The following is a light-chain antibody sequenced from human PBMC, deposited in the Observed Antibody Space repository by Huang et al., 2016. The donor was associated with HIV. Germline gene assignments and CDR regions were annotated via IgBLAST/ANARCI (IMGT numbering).Light chain of an antibody. Sequence: DIQMTQSPSTLSASVGDRVTITCRASQSISYWLAWYQQNPGKAPKLLIYDASRLESGVPSRFSGSGSGTEFTLTISSLQPDDFATYYCQQYNSYPLTFGGGTKVEIK. CDR1: QSISYW. J-gene: IGKJ4*01. CDR3: QQYNSYPLT. CDR2: DAS. V-gene: IGKV1-5*01.